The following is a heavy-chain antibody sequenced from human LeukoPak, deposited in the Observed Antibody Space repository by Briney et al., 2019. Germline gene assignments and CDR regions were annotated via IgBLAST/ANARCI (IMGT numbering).Heavy chain of an antibody. CDR2: MRYDGRNK. CDR3: AKEVITGAYYFDY. J-gene: IGHJ4*02. D-gene: IGHD1-20*01. Sequence: PGGSLRLSCAASGFTFSSYGMHWVRKAPGKGLGRVAFMRYDGRNKYYADSVQGLFTISRDNSKNALYPQMNSLRAEDTAVYYCAKEVITGAYYFDYWGQGTLVTVSS. CDR1: GFTFSSYG. V-gene: IGHV3-30*02.